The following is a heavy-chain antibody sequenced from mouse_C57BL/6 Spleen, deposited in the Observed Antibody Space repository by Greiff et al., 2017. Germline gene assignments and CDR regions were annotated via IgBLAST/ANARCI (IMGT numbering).Heavy chain of an antibody. Sequence: QVQLKQSGAELVRPGASVTLSCKASGYTFTDYEMHWVKQTPVHGLEWIGAIDPETGGTAYNQKFKGKAILTADKSSSTAYMELRSLTSEDSAVYYCTRWAFYYSFDYWGQGTTLTVSS. D-gene: IGHD1-1*01. J-gene: IGHJ2*01. CDR3: TRWAFYYSFDY. CDR1: GYTFTDYE. V-gene: IGHV1-15*01. CDR2: IDPETGGT.